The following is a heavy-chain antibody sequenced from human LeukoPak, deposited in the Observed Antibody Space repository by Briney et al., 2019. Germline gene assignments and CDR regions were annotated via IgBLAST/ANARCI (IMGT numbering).Heavy chain of an antibody. D-gene: IGHD6-13*01. V-gene: IGHV3-9*01. J-gene: IGHJ1*01. Sequence: GCSLRLSCASSGFTFDDYAMHWLRQAPVKGLEWVSVISWNSGSRGYADSVKGRVTISRDNAKNSLYLQMNSLRAEDTALYYCAKSLGIAAAGTGYFQHWGQGTLVSVSS. CDR3: AKSLGIAAAGTGYFQH. CDR2: ISWNSGSR. CDR1: GFTFDDYA.